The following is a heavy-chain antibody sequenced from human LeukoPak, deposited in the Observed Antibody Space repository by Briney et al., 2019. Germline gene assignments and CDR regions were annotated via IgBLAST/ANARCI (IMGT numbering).Heavy chain of an antibody. J-gene: IGHJ4*02. CDR1: GSTFSSYG. CDR3: AKDIDFDY. Sequence: PGRSLRLSCADSGSTFSSYGMHWVRQAPGKGLEWVAVISYDGSNKYYADSVKGRFTISRDNSKNTLYLQMNSLRAEDTAVYYCAKDIDFDYWGQGTLVTVSS. V-gene: IGHV3-30*18. CDR2: ISYDGSNK.